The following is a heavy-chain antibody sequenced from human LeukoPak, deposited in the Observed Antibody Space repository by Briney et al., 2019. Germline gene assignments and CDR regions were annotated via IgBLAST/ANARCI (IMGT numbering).Heavy chain of an antibody. J-gene: IGHJ4*02. CDR2: IRPGGGQE. Sequence: GGSLRLSCAASGFTFRNSWMTWVRQAPGKGLEWVANIRPGGGQEQYADSLEGRITISRDNVRNSLFLQLNSLRTEDTAVYFCATSSDWAFDHWGQGTLVTVSS. V-gene: IGHV3-7*01. D-gene: IGHD6-19*01. CDR3: ATSSDWAFDH. CDR1: GFTFRNSW.